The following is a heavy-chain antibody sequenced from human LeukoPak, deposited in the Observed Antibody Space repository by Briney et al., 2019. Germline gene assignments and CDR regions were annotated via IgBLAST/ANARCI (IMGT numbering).Heavy chain of an antibody. CDR3: ARHRNDYVWGSYRFDY. D-gene: IGHD3-16*02. Sequence: PSETLSLTCAVYGGSFSGYYWSWIRQPPGKGLEWIGEINHSGSTNYNPSLKSRVTISVDTSKNQFSLKLSSVTAADTAVYYCARHRNDYVWGSYRFDYWGQGTLVTVSS. CDR1: GGSFSGYY. V-gene: IGHV4-34*01. J-gene: IGHJ4*02. CDR2: INHSGST.